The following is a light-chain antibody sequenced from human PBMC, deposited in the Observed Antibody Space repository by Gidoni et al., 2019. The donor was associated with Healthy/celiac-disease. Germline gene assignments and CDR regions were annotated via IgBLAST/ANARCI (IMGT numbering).Light chain of an antibody. V-gene: IGLV3-1*01. CDR2: QDS. J-gene: IGLJ2*01. Sequence: SYELTQPPSVSVSPGQPASITCSGDKLGDKYACWYQQKPGQSPVLVIYQDSKRPSGIPERFSGSNSGNTATLTISGTQAMDEADYYWQAWDSTVVFGGGTKLTVL. CDR1: KLGDKY. CDR3: QAWDSTVV.